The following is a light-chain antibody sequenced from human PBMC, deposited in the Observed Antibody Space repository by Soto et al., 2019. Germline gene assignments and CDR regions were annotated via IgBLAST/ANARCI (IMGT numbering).Light chain of an antibody. CDR1: QSVSSY. CDR2: DAS. J-gene: IGKJ5*01. V-gene: IGKV3-11*01. Sequence: EIVLTQSPATLSLSPGEGATLSCRASQSVSSYLAWYQQKPGQAPRLLIYDASNRATGIPARFSGSGSGTDFTLTISSLVPEDFAVYYCQQRSNWPPWITFGQGTRLEIK. CDR3: QQRSNWPPWIT.